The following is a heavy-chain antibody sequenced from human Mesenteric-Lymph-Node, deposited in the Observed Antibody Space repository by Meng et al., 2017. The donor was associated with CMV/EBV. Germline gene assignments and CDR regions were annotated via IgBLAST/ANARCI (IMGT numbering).Heavy chain of an antibody. CDR2: IDPGGSST. Sequence: SCKASGYTFSNYYMHWVRQAPGQGPEWMGLIDPGGSSTRYPQKFQGRVTVTRDTSTSTVYMELSSLRSEDTAVYYCARALLYYGNDYWGHGTLVTVSS. CDR1: GYTFSNYY. J-gene: IGHJ4*01. V-gene: IGHV1-46*01. CDR3: ARALLYYGNDY. D-gene: IGHD3-10*01.